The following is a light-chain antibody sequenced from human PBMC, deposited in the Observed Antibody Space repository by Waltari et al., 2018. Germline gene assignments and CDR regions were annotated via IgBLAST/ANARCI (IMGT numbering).Light chain of an antibody. V-gene: IGKV4-1*01. J-gene: IGKJ1*01. CDR3: QQYYGYTWS. Sequence: DIVMTQSPDSLAVSLGERATINCKSSQSVLYSPNTKNYLAWYQQKPGQPPKLLMYWASTRESGVPDRFSGFGSGTDFTLTISTLQAEDVAVYYCQQYYGYTWSFGQGTKVEIK. CDR2: WAS. CDR1: QSVLYSPNTKNY.